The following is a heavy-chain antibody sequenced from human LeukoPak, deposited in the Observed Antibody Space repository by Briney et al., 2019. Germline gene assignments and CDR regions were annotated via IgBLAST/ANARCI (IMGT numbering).Heavy chain of an antibody. V-gene: IGHV4-59*12. J-gene: IGHJ6*02. CDR2: IYYSGST. D-gene: IGHD6-13*01. CDR3: ARDPVSSSWGYYYYYYGMDV. CDR1: GGSISSYY. Sequence: SETLSLTCTVSGGSISSYYWSWIRQPPGKGLEWIGYIYYSGSTNYNPSLKSRVTISVDTSKNQFSLKLSSVTAADTAVYYCARDPVSSSWGYYYYYYGMDVWGQGTTVTVSS.